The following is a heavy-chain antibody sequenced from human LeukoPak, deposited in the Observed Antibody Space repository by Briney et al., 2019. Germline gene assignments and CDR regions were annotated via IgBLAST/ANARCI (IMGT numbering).Heavy chain of an antibody. J-gene: IGHJ4*02. CDR1: GYTFSNYD. D-gene: IGHD3-3*01. Sequence: GASVKVSCKASGYTFSNYDINWVRQATGQGLEWMGWMNPNSGNTGYTQKFQGRVTITRNTSISTAYMELSSLRSEDTAVYYCARGPFTSGVRYFDYWGQGTLVTVSS. V-gene: IGHV1-8*03. CDR2: MNPNSGNT. CDR3: ARGPFTSGVRYFDY.